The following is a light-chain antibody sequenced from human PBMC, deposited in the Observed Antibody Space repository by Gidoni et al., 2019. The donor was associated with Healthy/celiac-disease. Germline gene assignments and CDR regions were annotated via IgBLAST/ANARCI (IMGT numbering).Light chain of an antibody. V-gene: IGKV1-33*01. CDR1: QDMSNY. CDR2: DAS. J-gene: IGKJ5*01. Sequence: DIQMTQSPSSLSASVGDRVTITCQASQDMSNYLNWYQQKPGKAPMLLIYDASDLETGVPSRFSGSGSGTDFTFTISSLQPEDIATYYCQQYDNLPFTFGQGTRLEIK. CDR3: QQYDNLPFT.